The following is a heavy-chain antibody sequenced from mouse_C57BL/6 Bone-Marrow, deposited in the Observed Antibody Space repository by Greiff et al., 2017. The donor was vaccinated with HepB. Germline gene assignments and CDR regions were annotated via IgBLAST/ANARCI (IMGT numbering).Heavy chain of an antibody. Sequence: EVKVVESGAELVRPGASVKLSCTASGFNIKDDYMHWVKQRPEQGLEWIGWIDPENGDTEYASKFQGKATITADTSYNTAELQLSSLTSEDTAVYYCIYYYGSSYGGYFDVWGTGTTVTVSS. J-gene: IGHJ1*03. V-gene: IGHV14-4*01. CDR2: IDPENGDT. CDR1: GFNIKDDY. CDR3: IYYYGSSYGGYFDV. D-gene: IGHD1-1*01.